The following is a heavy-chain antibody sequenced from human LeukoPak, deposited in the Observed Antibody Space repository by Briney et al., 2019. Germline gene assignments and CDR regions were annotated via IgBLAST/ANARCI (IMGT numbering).Heavy chain of an antibody. J-gene: IGHJ4*02. D-gene: IGHD3-22*01. CDR1: GFTFGDYA. CDR3: TRAGVVVVISFDY. Sequence: GRSLRLSCTASGFTFGDYAMSWVRQAPGKGLEWVGFIRSKANGGTTEYAASVKGRFTISRDDSKSIAYLQMNSLKTEDTAVYYSTRAGVVVVISFDYWGQGTLVTVSS. CDR2: IRSKANGGTT. V-gene: IGHV3-49*04.